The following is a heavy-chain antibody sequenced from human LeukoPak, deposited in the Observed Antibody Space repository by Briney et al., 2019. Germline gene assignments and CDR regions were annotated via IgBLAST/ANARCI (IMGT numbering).Heavy chain of an antibody. CDR2: ISAYSGDT. CDR1: GYNFTNYG. J-gene: IGHJ4*02. CDR3: ARAPSFGDYGGDY. V-gene: IGHV1-18*01. Sequence: ASVKVSCKASGYNFTNYGISWVRQAPGQGLEWMGWISAYSGDTNYAQRLQGRLTMTTDTSPTTAYLELRSLTSDDTAVYYCARAPSFGDYGGDYWSQATLVTVSS. D-gene: IGHD4-17*01.